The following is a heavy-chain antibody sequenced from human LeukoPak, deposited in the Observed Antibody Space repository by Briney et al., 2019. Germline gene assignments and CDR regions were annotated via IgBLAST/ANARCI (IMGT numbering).Heavy chain of an antibody. J-gene: IGHJ4*02. CDR1: GFTFSSYA. CDR3: ARDIYSSSWYPLVY. D-gene: IGHD6-13*01. Sequence: GRSLRLSCAASGFTFSSYAMHWVRQAPGKGLEWVAVISYDGSNKDYADSVKGRFTISRDNSKNTLYLQMNSLRAEDTAVYYCARDIYSSSWYPLVYWGQGTLVTVSS. V-gene: IGHV3-30*04. CDR2: ISYDGSNK.